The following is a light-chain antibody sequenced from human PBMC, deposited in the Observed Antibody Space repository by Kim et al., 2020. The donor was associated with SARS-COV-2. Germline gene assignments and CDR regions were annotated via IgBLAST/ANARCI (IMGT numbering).Light chain of an antibody. V-gene: IGLV3-25*03. Sequence: PGQTARITCSGDALPDQYVYWYQQKPGQAPVLLIYEDSVRPSGVPGRFSGSSSETLATLTVTGVQVDDEADYYCQSTDSSGSYELFGGGTRLAVL. J-gene: IGLJ2*01. CDR2: EDS. CDR3: QSTDSSGSYEL. CDR1: ALPDQY.